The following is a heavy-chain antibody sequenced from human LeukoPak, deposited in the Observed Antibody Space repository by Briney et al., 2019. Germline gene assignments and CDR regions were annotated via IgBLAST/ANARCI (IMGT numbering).Heavy chain of an antibody. Sequence: SVKVSCKASGGTFSSYAISWVRQAAGQGLEWMGGIIPIFGTANYAQKFQGRVTITADESTSTAYMELSSLRSEDTAVYYCARDGLRSGSTLLDYWGQGTLVTVSS. V-gene: IGHV1-69*13. CDR2: IIPIFGTA. CDR1: GGTFSSYA. J-gene: IGHJ4*02. CDR3: ARDGLRSGSTLLDY. D-gene: IGHD5-12*01.